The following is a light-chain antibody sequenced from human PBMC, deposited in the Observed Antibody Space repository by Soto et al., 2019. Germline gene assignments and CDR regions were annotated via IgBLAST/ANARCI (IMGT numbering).Light chain of an antibody. J-gene: IGLJ2*01. CDR3: QSYDRSLSGHVV. Sequence: QSVLTQPPSVSGAPGQRVTISCTGSSSNIGSDNEVFCYLHLPGTAPKLLIYGKTKRPSGVPDRFSGSKSGTSASLAITGLQAEDEADYYCQSYDRSLSGHVVFGGGTKLTVL. CDR2: GKT. CDR1: SSNIGSDNE. V-gene: IGLV1-40*01.